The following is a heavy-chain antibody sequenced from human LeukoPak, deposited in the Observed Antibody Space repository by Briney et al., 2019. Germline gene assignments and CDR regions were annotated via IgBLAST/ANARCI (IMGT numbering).Heavy chain of an antibody. CDR3: ATDLTYYFDY. D-gene: IGHD3-9*01. V-gene: IGHV1-24*01. CDR1: GYTLTELS. CDR2: FDPEDGET. Sequence: ASVKVSCRVSGYTLTELSMHWVRQAPGKGLEWMGGFDPEDGETIYAQRFQGRVAMTEDTSTDTAYMELSSLRSEDTAVYYCATDLTYYFDYWGQGTLVTVSS. J-gene: IGHJ4*02.